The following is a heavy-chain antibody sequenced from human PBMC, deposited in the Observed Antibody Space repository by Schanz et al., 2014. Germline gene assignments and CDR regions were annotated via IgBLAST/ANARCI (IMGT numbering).Heavy chain of an antibody. CDR1: GFTFSTYA. CDR2: ITTGGNT. V-gene: IGHV3-23*01. Sequence: VQLLQSGGALVQPGGSLRLSCSASGFTFSTYAMSWARQTPGKGLEWVSSITTGGNTYYRDSVKGRFIVSRDNSKNTLYLEMNRLRVDDTAVYYCSKDKQGSRSDDYWGQGTLVAVSS. J-gene: IGHJ4*02. D-gene: IGHD2-15*01. CDR3: SKDKQGSRSDDY.